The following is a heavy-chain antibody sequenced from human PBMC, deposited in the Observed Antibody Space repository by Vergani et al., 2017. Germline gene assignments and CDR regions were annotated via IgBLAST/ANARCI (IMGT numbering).Heavy chain of an antibody. D-gene: IGHD1-26*01. V-gene: IGHV1-2*02. CDR1: GYTFTGYY. CDR2: INPNSGGT. Sequence: QVQLVQSGAEVKKPGASVKVSCKASGYTFTGYYMHWVRQAPGQGLEWMGWINPNSGGTNYAQKFQGRVTMTRETSISTAYMELSRLRSDDTAVYYCARVLWAEWEPRPPDYWGQGTLVTVSS. J-gene: IGHJ4*02. CDR3: ARVLWAEWEPRPPDY.